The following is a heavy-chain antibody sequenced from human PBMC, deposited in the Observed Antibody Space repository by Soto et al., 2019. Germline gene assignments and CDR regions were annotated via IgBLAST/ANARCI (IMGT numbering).Heavy chain of an antibody. CDR1: GYTFTSYG. J-gene: IGHJ5*02. CDR2: ISAYNGNT. V-gene: IGHV1-18*04. CDR3: ARRVAAAGTSWFDP. Sequence: GXSVKVSCKASGYTFTSYGISWVRQAPGQGLEWMGWISAYNGNTNYAQKLQGRVTMTTDTSTSTAYMELRSLRSDDTAVYYCARRVAAAGTSWFDPWGQGTLVTVSS. D-gene: IGHD6-13*01.